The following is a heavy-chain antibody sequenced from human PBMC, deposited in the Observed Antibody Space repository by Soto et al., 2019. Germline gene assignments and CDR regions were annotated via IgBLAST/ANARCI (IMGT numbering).Heavy chain of an antibody. CDR1: GFTFDNYA. CDR3: AKSTGGTANGMDV. J-gene: IGHJ6*02. CDR2: ISWNGGSI. Sequence: EVQLVESGGGLVQPGRSLRLSCAASGFTFDNYAMYWVRQAPGKGLEWVSGISWNGGSIGYADSVKGRFSISRDNAKNSLYLQMNRLRAEDTALEYSAKSTGGTANGMDVWGQGTTVTVSS. D-gene: IGHD2-8*02. V-gene: IGHV3-9*01.